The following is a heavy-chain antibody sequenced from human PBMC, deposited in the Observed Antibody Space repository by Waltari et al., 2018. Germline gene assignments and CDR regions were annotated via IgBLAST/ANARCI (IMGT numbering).Heavy chain of an antibody. CDR3: ARLEDCSGGNCYSANNHPVDV. V-gene: IGHV4-34*01. CDR1: GGSFRGYY. D-gene: IGHD2-15*01. CDR2: INHAGNT. Sequence: QVHLQQWGAGLLKASETLSLTCAVDGGSFRGYYWSWVRQPPGKGLEWIGEINHAGNTNFNPSLKSRGVISEDTSKSQFYLKLTFVTAADTGVYYCARLEDCSGGNCYSANNHPVDVWGQGTSVTVSS. J-gene: IGHJ6*02.